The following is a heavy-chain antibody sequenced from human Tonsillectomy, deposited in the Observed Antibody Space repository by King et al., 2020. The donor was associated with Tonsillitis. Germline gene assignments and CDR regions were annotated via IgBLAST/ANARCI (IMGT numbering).Heavy chain of an antibody. CDR1: GFTFSSYA. CDR2: ISYDGNEK. V-gene: IGHV3-30*01. J-gene: IGHJ4*02. Sequence: VQLVESGGGVVQPGRSLKLSCAASGFTFSSYAMHWVRQAPGKGLEWVAVISYDGNEKYYADSVKGRFTISRDNSKNTLYLQVNSLRAEDTAVYYCARDGQLDYWGQGTLVTASS. D-gene: IGHD6-13*01. CDR3: ARDGQLDY.